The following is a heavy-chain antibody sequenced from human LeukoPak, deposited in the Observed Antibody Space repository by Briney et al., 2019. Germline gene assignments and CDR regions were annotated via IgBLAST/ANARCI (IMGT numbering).Heavy chain of an antibody. CDR1: GFTFSSYS. D-gene: IGHD3-3*01. J-gene: IGHJ6*03. CDR2: ISSSSSYI. CDR3: ARSPREGFLEWLSYYYYYMDV. Sequence: GGSLRLSCAASGFTFSSYSMNWVRQAPGKGLGWVSSISSSSSYIYYADSVKGRFTISRDNAKNSLYLQMNSLRAEDTAVYYCARSPREGFLEWLSYYYYYMDVWGKGTTVTVSS. V-gene: IGHV3-21*01.